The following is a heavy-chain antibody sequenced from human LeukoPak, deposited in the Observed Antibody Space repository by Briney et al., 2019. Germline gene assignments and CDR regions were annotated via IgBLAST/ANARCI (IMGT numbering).Heavy chain of an antibody. Sequence: GASVKVSCKASGYTFTSYSISWVRQAPGQGLEWMGWISAYNGNTNYAQKLQGRVTMTTDTSTSTAYMELRSLRSDDTAVYYCARLPLGDDYGDLAYFDYWGQGTLVTVSS. J-gene: IGHJ4*02. CDR1: GYTFTSYS. D-gene: IGHD4-17*01. CDR2: ISAYNGNT. CDR3: ARLPLGDDYGDLAYFDY. V-gene: IGHV1-18*04.